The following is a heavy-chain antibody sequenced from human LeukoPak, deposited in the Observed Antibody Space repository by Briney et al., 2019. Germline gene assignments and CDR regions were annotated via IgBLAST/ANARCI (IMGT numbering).Heavy chain of an antibody. CDR3: ARVYYSSSYDYWYFDL. J-gene: IGHJ2*01. CDR1: GGYIRSYY. CDR2: IYSGST. Sequence: SETLSLTCTVSGGYIRSYYWSWIRQPPGKGLEWIGYIYSGSTNYNPSLESRVTISVDTSKKQLSLKLSSVTAADTAVYYCARVYYSSSYDYWYFDLWGRGTLVTVSS. V-gene: IGHV4-59*01. D-gene: IGHD6-13*01.